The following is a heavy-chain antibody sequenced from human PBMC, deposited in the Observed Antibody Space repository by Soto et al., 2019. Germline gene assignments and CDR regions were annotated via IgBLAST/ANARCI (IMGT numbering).Heavy chain of an antibody. D-gene: IGHD5-12*01. CDR2: INPNSGGT. CDR1: GYTFTGYY. CDR3: ARDRAVATSRTDAFDI. Sequence: ASVKVSCKASGYTFTGYYMHWVRQAPGQGLEWMGWINPNSGGTNYAQKFQGWVTMTRDTSISTAYMELSRLRSDDTAVYYCARDRAVATSRTDAFDIWGQGTMVTVSS. J-gene: IGHJ3*02. V-gene: IGHV1-2*04.